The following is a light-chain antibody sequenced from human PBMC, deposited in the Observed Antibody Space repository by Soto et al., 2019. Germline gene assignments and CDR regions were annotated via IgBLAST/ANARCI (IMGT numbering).Light chain of an antibody. Sequence: QSALTQPPSASGTPGQRVTISCSGGSSNIGSNTVNWYQQLPGTAPKLLIYSNNQRPSGVPDRFSGSKSGTSASLAISGLQSEDEADYYCAAWDGSLNGRVSGPGTKVTVL. V-gene: IGLV1-44*01. J-gene: IGLJ1*01. CDR3: AAWDGSLNGRV. CDR2: SNN. CDR1: SSNIGSNT.